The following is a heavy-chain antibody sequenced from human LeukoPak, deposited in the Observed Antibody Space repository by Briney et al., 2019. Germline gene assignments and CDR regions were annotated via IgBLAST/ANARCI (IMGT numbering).Heavy chain of an antibody. Sequence: SETLSLTCTVSGGSISSYYWSWIRQPPGKGLEWIGYIYYTGNTKYNPSLKSRVTISVDTSKSQFSLKLSSVTAADTAVYYCARGRQDFDYWGQGTLVTVS. D-gene: IGHD2-15*01. V-gene: IGHV4-59*01. CDR1: GGSISSYY. CDR2: IYYTGNT. CDR3: ARGRQDFDY. J-gene: IGHJ4*02.